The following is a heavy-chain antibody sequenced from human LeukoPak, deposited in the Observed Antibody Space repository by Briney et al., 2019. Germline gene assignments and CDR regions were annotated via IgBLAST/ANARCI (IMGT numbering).Heavy chain of an antibody. J-gene: IGHJ6*03. CDR2: IYTGGST. Sequence: PSETLSLTCAVSGASISSYYWNWIRQPAGKGLEWFGRIYTGGSTNYNPSLKSRVTMSVDTSKNQFSLKLSSVTAADTAVYYCARAFGGNSGRYYYYYMDVWGKGTTVTVSS. CDR1: GASISSYY. CDR3: ARAFGGNSGRYYYYYMDV. V-gene: IGHV4-4*07. D-gene: IGHD4-23*01.